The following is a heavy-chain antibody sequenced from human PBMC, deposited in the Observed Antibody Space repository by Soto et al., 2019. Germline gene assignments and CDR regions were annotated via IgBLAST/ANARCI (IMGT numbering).Heavy chain of an antibody. Sequence: SETLSLTCTVSGGSISSGGYYWSWIRQPPGKALEWIGYIYYSGSTRYNPSLESRVTISVDTSKNQFSLKLQSVTAADTAVYYCARDRSIATAGGSHSYYGMDVWGQGTTVTVSS. V-gene: IGHV4-61*08. CDR2: IYYSGST. J-gene: IGHJ6*02. D-gene: IGHD6-13*01. CDR1: GGSISSGGYY. CDR3: ARDRSIATAGGSHSYYGMDV.